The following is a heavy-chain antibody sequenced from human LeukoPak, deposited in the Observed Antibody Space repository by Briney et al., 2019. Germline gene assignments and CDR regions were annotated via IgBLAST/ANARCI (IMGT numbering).Heavy chain of an antibody. CDR3: ARGETAMVDY. CDR1: GFTFSSYS. J-gene: IGHJ4*02. V-gene: IGHV3-21*01. Sequence: GGSLRLSCAASGFTFSSYSMNWVRQAPGKGLKWVSSISSSSSYIYYADSVKGRFTISRDNAKNSLYLQMNSLRAEDTAVYYCARGETAMVDYWGQGTLVTVSS. CDR2: ISSSSSYI. D-gene: IGHD5-18*01.